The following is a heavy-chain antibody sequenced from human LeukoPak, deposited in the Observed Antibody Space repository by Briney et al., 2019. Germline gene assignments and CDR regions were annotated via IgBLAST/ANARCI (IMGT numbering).Heavy chain of an antibody. CDR3: ARSYLYYYDSSGYFGYFDY. J-gene: IGHJ4*02. CDR2: INAGSGNT. D-gene: IGHD3-22*01. Sequence: ASVKVSCKASGYTFTSYAMHWVRQAPGQRLEWMGWINAGSGNTKYSQKFQGRVTITRDTSASTAYMELSSLRSEDTAVYYCARSYLYYYDSSGYFGYFDYWGQGTLVTVSS. V-gene: IGHV1-3*01. CDR1: GYTFTSYA.